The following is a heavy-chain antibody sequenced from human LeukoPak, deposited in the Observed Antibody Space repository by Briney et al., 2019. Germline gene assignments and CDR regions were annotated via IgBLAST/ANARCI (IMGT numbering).Heavy chain of an antibody. D-gene: IGHD2-15*01. CDR2: INHSGST. V-gene: IGHV4-34*01. J-gene: IGHJ6*02. Sequence: TSETLSLTCAVYGGSFSGYYWSWIRQPPGKGLEWIGEINHSGSTNYNPSLKSRVTISVDTSKNQFSLKLSSVTAADTAVYYCARLPVVGHYYYYYGMDVWGQETTVTASS. CDR3: ARLPVVGHYYYYYGMDV. CDR1: GGSFSGYY.